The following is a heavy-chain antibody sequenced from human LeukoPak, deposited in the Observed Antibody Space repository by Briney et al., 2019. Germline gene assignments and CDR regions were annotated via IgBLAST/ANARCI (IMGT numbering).Heavy chain of an antibody. Sequence: SETLSLTCAVSGDSISSGGYSWSWIRQPPGKGLEWIGYIYHSGSTYYNPSLKSRVTISVDRSENQFSLKLSSVTAADTAVYYCASSADSSGYYANFDYWGQGTLVTVSS. V-gene: IGHV4-30-2*01. CDR3: ASSADSSGYYANFDY. D-gene: IGHD3-22*01. J-gene: IGHJ4*02. CDR2: IYHSGST. CDR1: GDSISSGGYS.